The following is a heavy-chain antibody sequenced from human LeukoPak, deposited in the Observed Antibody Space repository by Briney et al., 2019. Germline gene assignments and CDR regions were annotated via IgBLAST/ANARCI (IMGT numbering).Heavy chain of an antibody. Sequence: ASVKVSCKASGYTLTGYYMHWVRQATGQGLEWMGWMNPNSGNTGYAQKFQGRVTITRNTSISTAYMELSSLRSEDTAVYYCARDGGGWFDPWGQGTLVTVSS. J-gene: IGHJ5*02. CDR2: MNPNSGNT. V-gene: IGHV1-8*03. CDR3: ARDGGGWFDP. CDR1: GYTLTGYY. D-gene: IGHD3-16*01.